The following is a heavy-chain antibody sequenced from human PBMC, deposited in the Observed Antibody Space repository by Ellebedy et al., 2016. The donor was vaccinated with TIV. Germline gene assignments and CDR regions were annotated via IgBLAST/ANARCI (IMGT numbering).Heavy chain of an antibody. CDR1: GFTFSIYS. Sequence: GESLKISXAASGFTFSIYSMNWVRQAPGKGLEWVSSISSSSSYIYYADSVKGRFTISRDNAKNSLYLQMNSLRAEDTAVYYCARGSGSSTYWGQGTLVTVSS. V-gene: IGHV3-21*01. CDR2: ISSSSSYI. D-gene: IGHD1-26*01. CDR3: ARGSGSSTY. J-gene: IGHJ4*02.